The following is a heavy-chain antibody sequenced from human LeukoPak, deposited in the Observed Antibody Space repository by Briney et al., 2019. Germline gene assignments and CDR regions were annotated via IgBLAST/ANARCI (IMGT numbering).Heavy chain of an antibody. Sequence: ASVKVSCKASGYTFTSYDINWVRQATGQGLEWMGWMNPNSGNTGYAQKLQGRVTMTTDTSTSTAYMELRSLRSDDTAVYYCARLAGLRVFDYWGQGTLVTVSS. CDR3: ARLAGLRVFDY. D-gene: IGHD5-12*01. CDR1: GYTFTSYD. J-gene: IGHJ4*02. CDR2: MNPNSGNT. V-gene: IGHV1-8*01.